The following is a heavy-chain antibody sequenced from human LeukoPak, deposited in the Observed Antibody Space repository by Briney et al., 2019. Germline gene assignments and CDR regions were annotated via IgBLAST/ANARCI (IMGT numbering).Heavy chain of an antibody. CDR2: ISGGGNT. D-gene: IGHD4-17*01. Sequence: GGSLRLSCAVSGFIFSNYAMNWVRQAPGKGLEWVSVISGGGNTNYADSVKGRFTISRDNSKNTLYLQMNSLRAEDTAVYYCVVFGDSNHWGQGTQVTVSS. V-gene: IGHV3-23*01. J-gene: IGHJ4*02. CDR3: VVFGDSNH. CDR1: GFIFSNYA.